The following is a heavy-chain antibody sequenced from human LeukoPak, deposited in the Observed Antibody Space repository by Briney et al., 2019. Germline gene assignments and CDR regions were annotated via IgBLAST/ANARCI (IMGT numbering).Heavy chain of an antibody. CDR2: IYYSGST. Sequence: PSQTLSLTCTVSGGSISSGGYYWSWIRQHPGKGLEWIGYIYYSGSTCYNPSLKSRVTISVDTSKNQFSLKLSSVTAADTAVYYCAKGLYYYDNVPGYWGQGTLVTVSS. V-gene: IGHV4-31*03. J-gene: IGHJ4*02. CDR3: AKGLYYYDNVPGY. CDR1: GGSISSGGYY. D-gene: IGHD3-22*01.